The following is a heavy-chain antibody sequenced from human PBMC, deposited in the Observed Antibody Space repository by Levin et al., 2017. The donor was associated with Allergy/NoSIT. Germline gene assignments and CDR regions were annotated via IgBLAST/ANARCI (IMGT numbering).Heavy chain of an antibody. CDR2: ISSSSSYI. D-gene: IGHD5/OR15-5a*01. J-gene: IGHJ3*02. Sequence: LSLTCAASGFTFSSYSMNWVRQAPGKGLEWVSSISSSSSYIYYADSVKGRFTISRDNAKNSLYLQMNSLRAEDTAVYYCARFYDARRAFDIWGQGTMVTVSS. V-gene: IGHV3-21*01. CDR3: ARFYDARRAFDI. CDR1: GFTFSSYS.